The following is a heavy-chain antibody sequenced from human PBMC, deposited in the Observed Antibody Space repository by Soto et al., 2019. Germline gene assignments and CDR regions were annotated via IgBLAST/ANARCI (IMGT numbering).Heavy chain of an antibody. Sequence: SETLSLTCTVSGGSISSYYWSWIRQPPGKGLEWIGYIYYSGSTNYNPSLKSRVTISVDTSKNQFSLKLSSVTAADTAVYYCARAGPIPNFQHWGQGTLVTVSS. V-gene: IGHV4-59*01. CDR3: ARAGPIPNFQH. CDR1: GGSISSYY. J-gene: IGHJ1*01. D-gene: IGHD2-2*02. CDR2: IYYSGST.